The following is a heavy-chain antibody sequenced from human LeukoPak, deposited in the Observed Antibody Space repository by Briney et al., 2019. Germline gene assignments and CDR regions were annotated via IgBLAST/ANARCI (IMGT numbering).Heavy chain of an antibody. CDR2: MNPNSGNT. CDR3: ARGPYCGGDCYSDY. V-gene: IGHV1-8*01. Sequence: ASVEVSCKASGYTFTSYDINWVRQATGQGLEWMGWMNPNSGNTGYAQKFQGRVTMTRNTSISTAYMELSSLRSEDTAVYYCARGPYCGGDCYSDYWGQGTLVTVSS. D-gene: IGHD2-21*02. CDR1: GYTFTSYD. J-gene: IGHJ4*02.